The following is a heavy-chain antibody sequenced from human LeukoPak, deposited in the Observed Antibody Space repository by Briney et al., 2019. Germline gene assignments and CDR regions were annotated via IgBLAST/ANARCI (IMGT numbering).Heavy chain of an antibody. V-gene: IGHV4-59*08. CDR3: ARSYNHAGYFYYGMDV. D-gene: IGHD5-24*01. J-gene: IGHJ6*02. CDR1: GGSINTYY. CDR2: IYFSGST. Sequence: SETLSLTCTVSGGSINTYYWSWIRQPPGKGLEWSGYIYFSGSTDYNPSLKSRVTISLDTSMNQFSLSLSSVTAADTAVYYCARSYNHAGYFYYGMDVWGQGTTVTVSS.